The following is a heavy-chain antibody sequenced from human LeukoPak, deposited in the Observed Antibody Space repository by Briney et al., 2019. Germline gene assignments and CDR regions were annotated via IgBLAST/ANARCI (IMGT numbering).Heavy chain of an antibody. J-gene: IGHJ4*02. CDR2: IRSKANSYAT. CDR1: GFTFSGSA. Sequence: PGGSLRLSCAASGFTFSGSAMHWVRQASGKGLEWVGRIRSKANSYATAYAASVKGRLTISRDDSENTVYLQMNSLKTEDTAVYYCTRSEGKGFDYWGQGALVTVSS. V-gene: IGHV3-73*01. D-gene: IGHD3-3*01. CDR3: TRSEGKGFDY.